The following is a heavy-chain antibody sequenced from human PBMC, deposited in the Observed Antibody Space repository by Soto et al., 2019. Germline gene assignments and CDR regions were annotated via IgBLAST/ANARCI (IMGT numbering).Heavy chain of an antibody. CDR1: GFTFSSYS. CDR3: TKDCIVVVVAAADY. CDR2: ISSSSSYI. V-gene: IGHV3-21*01. J-gene: IGHJ4*02. Sequence: PGGSLRLSCAASGFTFSSYSMNWVRQAPGKGLEWVSSISSSSSYIYYADSVKGRFTISRDNAKNSLYLQMSSLRAEDTAVYYPTKDCIVVVVAAADYWGQGTLVTVSS. D-gene: IGHD2-15*01.